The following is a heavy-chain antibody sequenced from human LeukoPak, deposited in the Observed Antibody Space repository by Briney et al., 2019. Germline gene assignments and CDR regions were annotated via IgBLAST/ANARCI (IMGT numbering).Heavy chain of an antibody. J-gene: IGHJ6*04. CDR2: IYPGDSDT. V-gene: IGHV5-51*03. CDR3: ARSRGYRGYGMDV. CDR1: GYSFTSYW. Sequence: GESPKISCKVSGYSFTSYWIGWVRHMPGKGLEWMGIIYPGDSDTRCSTSFQGQVTISADKSISTAYLQWSSLKASDTAMYYCARSRGYRGYGMDVWGKGTTVTVSS. D-gene: IGHD6-25*01.